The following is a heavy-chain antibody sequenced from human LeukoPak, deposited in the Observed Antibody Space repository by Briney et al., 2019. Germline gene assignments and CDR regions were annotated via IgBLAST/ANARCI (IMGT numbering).Heavy chain of an antibody. V-gene: IGHV4-59*01. J-gene: IGHJ4*02. CDR1: GDSISSYY. CDR3: ARVVLGGYDSSYTTFDY. D-gene: IGHD6-13*01. Sequence: MTSETLSLTCTVSGDSISSYYWSWIRQPPGKGLEWIGFIHYSGSTNYNPSLKSRVTILVETSKNQFSLKLSSVTTADTAVYYCARVVLGGYDSSYTTFDYWGQGTLVTVSS. CDR2: IHYSGST.